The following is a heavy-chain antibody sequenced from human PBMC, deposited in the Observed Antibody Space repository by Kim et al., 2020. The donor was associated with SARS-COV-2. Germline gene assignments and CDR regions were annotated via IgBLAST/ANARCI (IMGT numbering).Heavy chain of an antibody. V-gene: IGHV1-46*01. CDR1: GYTFTSYS. D-gene: IGHD2-2*03. CDR3: ARDNMSCGYCSSTSGNWV. CDR2: INPSGGST. Sequence: ASVKVSCKASGYTFTSYSMHWVRQAPGQGLEWMGIINPSGGSTNYALKFQGRVTITRDTSTSTAYMELSSLRSEDTAVYYCARDNMSCGYCSSTSGNWV. J-gene: IGHJ5*01.